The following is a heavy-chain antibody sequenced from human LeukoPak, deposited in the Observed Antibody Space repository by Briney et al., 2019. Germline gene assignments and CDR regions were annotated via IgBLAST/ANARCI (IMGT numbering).Heavy chain of an antibody. J-gene: IGHJ5*02. CDR3: ARAYHSSWYLNWFDP. Sequence: TSETLSLTCTVSGYSITSGYYWGWIRQPPRKGLEWIGSIYHNGNTYYNPSLKSRVTISVDTSKNEFSLKLSSVTAADTAVYYCARAYHSSWYLNWFDPWGQGTLVTVSS. D-gene: IGHD6-13*01. V-gene: IGHV4-38-2*02. CDR2: IYHNGNT. CDR1: GYSITSGYY.